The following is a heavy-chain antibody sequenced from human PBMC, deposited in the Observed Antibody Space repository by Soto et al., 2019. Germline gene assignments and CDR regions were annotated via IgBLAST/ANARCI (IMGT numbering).Heavy chain of an antibody. J-gene: IGHJ4*02. CDR2: IYGNGNI. V-gene: IGHV3-53*01. Sequence: GSLRLSLLVSGFTVTDNHLSWVRQAPGKGLELVSTIYGNGNIYYADSVKGRFTISRDNAKNTLYLQMNSLRAEDTAVYYCAVAVAGPTAIGYWGQGTLVTVSS. CDR3: AVAVAGPTAIGY. CDR1: GFTVTDNH. D-gene: IGHD6-19*01.